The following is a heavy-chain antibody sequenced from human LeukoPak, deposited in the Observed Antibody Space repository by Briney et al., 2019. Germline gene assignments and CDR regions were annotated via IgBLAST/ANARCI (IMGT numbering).Heavy chain of an antibody. V-gene: IGHV1-18*01. CDR1: GYTFTSYG. CDR3: AREWLVFRNFDY. D-gene: IGHD6-19*01. Sequence: ASVKVSCKASGYTFTSYGISWVRQAPGQGLEGMGWISAYNGNTNYAQKLQGRVTMTTDTSTSTAYMELRSLRSDDTAVYYCAREWLVFRNFDYWGQGTLVTVSS. J-gene: IGHJ4*02. CDR2: ISAYNGNT.